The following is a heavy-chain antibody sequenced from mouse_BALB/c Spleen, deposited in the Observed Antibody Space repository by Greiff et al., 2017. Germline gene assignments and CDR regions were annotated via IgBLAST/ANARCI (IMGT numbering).Heavy chain of an antibody. Sequence: VQLQQPGAELVKPGASVKLSCKASGYTFTSYWMHWVKQRPGQGLEWIGEINPSNGRTNYNEKFKGKATFTADTSSNTAYMQLSSLTSEDSAVYYCARRIYYGSSYFDYWGQGTTLTVSS. CDR3: ARRIYYGSSYFDY. J-gene: IGHJ2*01. CDR2: INPSNGRT. V-gene: IGHV1S81*02. CDR1: GYTFTSYW. D-gene: IGHD1-1*01.